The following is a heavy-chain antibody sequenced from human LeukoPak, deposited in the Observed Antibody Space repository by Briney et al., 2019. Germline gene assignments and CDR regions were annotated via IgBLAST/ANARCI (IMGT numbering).Heavy chain of an antibody. D-gene: IGHD5-18*01. CDR2: IIPILGIA. CDR3: ARVPYSYGYKDY. CDR1: GGTFSSYT. Sequence: SVKVSCKASGGTFSSYTISWVRQAPGQGLEWMGRIIPILGIANYAQKFQGRVTTTADKSTSTAYMELSSPRSEDTAVYYCARVPYSYGYKDYWGQGTLVTVSS. V-gene: IGHV1-69*02. J-gene: IGHJ4*02.